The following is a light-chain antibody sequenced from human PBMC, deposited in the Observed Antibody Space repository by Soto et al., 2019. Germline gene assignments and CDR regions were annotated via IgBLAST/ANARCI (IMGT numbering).Light chain of an antibody. CDR3: MKALQTPIT. V-gene: IGKV2-28*01. Sequence: DIVMTQSPLSLPVTPGEPASISCRSSQSLLHSNGYNYLDWYLQKPGQSPQLLIYLGCNRASGVPDSFSGSGSGTDFTLKISRVEAEVVGVYYCMKALQTPITFGQGTRLEIK. CDR1: QSLLHSNGYNY. CDR2: LGC. J-gene: IGKJ5*01.